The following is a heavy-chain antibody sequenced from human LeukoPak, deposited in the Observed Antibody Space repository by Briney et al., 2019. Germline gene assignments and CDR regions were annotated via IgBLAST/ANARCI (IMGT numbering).Heavy chain of an antibody. CDR1: GFSFNSYL. CDR3: ARDSGADRRYFDL. V-gene: IGHV3-74*01. D-gene: IGHD7-27*01. CDR2: IDGYGTTT. J-gene: IGHJ2*01. Sequence: GGSLRLSCAASGFSFNSYLMNWVRQAPGKGLVWVSRIDGYGTTTSYEDSVQGRFTISRDNAKNTLYLQMNSLRAEDTAVYYCARDSGADRRYFDLWGRGTLVTVSS.